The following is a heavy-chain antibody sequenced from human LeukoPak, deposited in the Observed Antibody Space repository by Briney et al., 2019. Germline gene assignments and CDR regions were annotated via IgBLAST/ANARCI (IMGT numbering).Heavy chain of an antibody. D-gene: IGHD3-16*02. V-gene: IGHV3-21*01. Sequence: GGSLRLSCAASGFTFSSYNMNWVRQAPGKGLEWVSSISSSNSYIYYADSVKGRFTISRDNAKNSLYLQMNSLRAEDTAVYYCARDLLGYNYYYMDVWGKGTTVTISS. CDR1: GFTFSSYN. CDR3: ARDLLGYNYYYMDV. J-gene: IGHJ6*03. CDR2: ISSSNSYI.